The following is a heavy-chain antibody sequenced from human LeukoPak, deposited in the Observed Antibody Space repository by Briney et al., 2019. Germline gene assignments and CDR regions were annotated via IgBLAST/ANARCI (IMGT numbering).Heavy chain of an antibody. Sequence: GGSLRLSCAAAGFTFSSYAMSWVRQAPGKGLEWVSAISGSGGSTYYADSVKGRFTISRDNSKNTLYLQMNSLRADDTAVYYCAKSPGYSSSNWFGPWGQGTLVTVSS. V-gene: IGHV3-23*01. CDR3: AKSPGYSSSNWFGP. CDR2: ISGSGGST. D-gene: IGHD6-6*01. J-gene: IGHJ5*02. CDR1: GFTFSSYA.